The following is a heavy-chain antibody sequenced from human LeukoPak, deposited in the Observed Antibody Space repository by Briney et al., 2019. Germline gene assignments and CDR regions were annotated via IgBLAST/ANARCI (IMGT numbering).Heavy chain of an antibody. D-gene: IGHD3-22*01. CDR1: GGSISSYY. CDR2: MYLSGTT. Sequence: PSETLSLTCTVSGGSISSYYWSWVRQPPGKGLEWIGEMYLSGTTHSNPSVKSRVTISIDKSKNQFFLNLSSVTAADTAVYYCAGLVGRYSSGLYYYYFDYWGQGTLVTVSS. V-gene: IGHV4-4*02. CDR3: AGLVGRYSSGLYYYYFDY. J-gene: IGHJ4*02.